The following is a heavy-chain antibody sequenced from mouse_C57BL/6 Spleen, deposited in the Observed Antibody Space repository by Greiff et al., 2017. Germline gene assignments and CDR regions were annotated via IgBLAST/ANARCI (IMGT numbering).Heavy chain of an antibody. CDR3: ARRGGNYVWFAY. V-gene: IGHV1-81*01. CDR2: IYPRSGNT. J-gene: IGHJ3*01. Sequence: VQLVESGAELARPGASVKLSCKASGYTFTSYGISWVKQRTGQGLEWIGEIYPRSGNTYYNEKFKGKATLTADKSSSTAYMELRSLTSEDSAVYFCARRGGNYVWFAYWGQGTLVTVSA. D-gene: IGHD2-1*01. CDR1: GYTFTSYG.